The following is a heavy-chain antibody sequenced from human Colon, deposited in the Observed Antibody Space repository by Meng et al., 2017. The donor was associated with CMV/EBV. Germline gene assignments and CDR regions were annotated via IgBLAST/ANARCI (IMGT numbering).Heavy chain of an antibody. D-gene: IGHD5-12*01. Sequence: GESLKISCAASGFTFSSYAMHWVRLAPGKGLEWVSSISSVGTYISYVDSAKGRFTISRDNANNSLYLQINGLRAEDTAIYYCARERGGNLVATRLDFDLWGRGTLVTVSS. CDR1: GFTFSSYA. J-gene: IGHJ2*01. V-gene: IGHV3-21*01. CDR3: ARERGGNLVATRLDFDL. CDR2: ISSVGTYI.